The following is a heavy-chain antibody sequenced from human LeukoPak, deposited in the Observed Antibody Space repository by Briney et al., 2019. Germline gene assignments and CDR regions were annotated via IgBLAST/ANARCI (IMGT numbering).Heavy chain of an antibody. CDR2: IHYNRST. CDR3: ARTYMTSARFDP. Sequence: SQKLSLTCPVSGGSISSGGYYWSWIRQHPGKGLEWIRYIHYNRSTYYTASLKSRVTISVDTSKNQFSLKLSSRTAADTAVYYCARTYMTSARFDPWGQGTLVTVSS. D-gene: IGHD2-21*02. CDR1: GGSISSGGYY. J-gene: IGHJ5*02. V-gene: IGHV4-31*03.